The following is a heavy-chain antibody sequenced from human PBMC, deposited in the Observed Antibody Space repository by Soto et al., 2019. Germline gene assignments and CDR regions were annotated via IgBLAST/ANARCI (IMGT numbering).Heavy chain of an antibody. CDR3: ARRGSGHTFDY. J-gene: IGHJ4*02. CDR2: IYEAATT. V-gene: IGHV4-39*01. Sequence: PSETLSLTCAVSGASISRTGFHRGWIRQPPGQGLEWIGSIYEAATTFYNSSLKSRVTISADTSNNHFSLKLSSVTAADTAVYYCARRGSGHTFDYWGQGTLVTVSS. CDR1: GASISRTGFH. D-gene: IGHD3-10*01.